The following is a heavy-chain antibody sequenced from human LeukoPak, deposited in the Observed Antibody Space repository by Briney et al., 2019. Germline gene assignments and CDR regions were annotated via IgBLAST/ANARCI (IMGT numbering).Heavy chain of an antibody. CDR3: ARTVYDSNWFSSWFDP. Sequence: PSETLSLTCSVSGGSISSHYWSWIRQPPGMGLEWIGYISYSGSTNYNPSLRSRVTISLDTSTNQFSLNLSSVTAADTAVYYCARTVYDSNWFSSWFDPRGQGTLVTVSS. CDR1: GGSISSHY. D-gene: IGHD6-13*01. V-gene: IGHV4-59*11. J-gene: IGHJ5*02. CDR2: ISYSGST.